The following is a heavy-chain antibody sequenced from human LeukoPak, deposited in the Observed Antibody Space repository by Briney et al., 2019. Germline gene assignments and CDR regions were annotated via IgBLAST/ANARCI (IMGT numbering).Heavy chain of an antibody. CDR1: GYTFTGYY. CDR3: ARRGEKAAAGLLYYYYYYMDV. J-gene: IGHJ6*03. V-gene: IGHV1-2*02. D-gene: IGHD6-13*01. CDR2: INPNSGGT. Sequence: ASVKVSCKASGYTFTGYYMHWVRQAPGQGLEWMGWINPNSGGTNYAQKFQGRVTMTRDTSISTAYMELSRLRSDDTAVYYCARRGEKAAAGLLYYYYYYMDVWGKGTTVTVSS.